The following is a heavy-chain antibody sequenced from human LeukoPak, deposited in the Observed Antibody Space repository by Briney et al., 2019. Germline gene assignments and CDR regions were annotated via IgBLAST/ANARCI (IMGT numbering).Heavy chain of an antibody. Sequence: ASVKVSCKASGDTFSSFAVSWVRQAPGQGLEWMGRIIPIFGTANYAQRFQGRVTISADNSLSTAYMELSSLRSEDTAVYYCASPYDYGDHYLDALDIWGQGTMATVSS. V-gene: IGHV1-69*06. CDR3: ASPYDYGDHYLDALDI. CDR2: IIPIFGTA. J-gene: IGHJ3*02. D-gene: IGHD4-17*01. CDR1: GDTFSSFA.